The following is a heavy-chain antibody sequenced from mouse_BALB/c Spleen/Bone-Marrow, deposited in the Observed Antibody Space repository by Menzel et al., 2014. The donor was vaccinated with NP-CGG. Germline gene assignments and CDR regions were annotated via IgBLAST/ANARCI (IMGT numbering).Heavy chain of an antibody. CDR2: VNPNNGGT. CDR1: GYSFTDYY. D-gene: IGHD2-4*01. CDR3: ARDYDYGCAY. V-gene: IGHV1-18*01. Sequence: VQLQQSGPDLVKPGASVKISCKASGYSFTDYYMHWVKQSHGKSLEWIGRVNPNNGGTNYNQKFKGKAVLTVDKSSNTAYMELRSLTSEDSSVYFCARDYDYGCAYWGQGTLVTVSA. J-gene: IGHJ3*01.